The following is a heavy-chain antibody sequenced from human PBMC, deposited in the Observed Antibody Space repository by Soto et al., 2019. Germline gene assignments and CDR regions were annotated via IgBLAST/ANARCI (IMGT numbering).Heavy chain of an antibody. Sequence: SETLSLTCAVYGGSFSGYYWSWIRQPPGKGLEWIGEINHSGSTNYNPSLKSRVTISVDTSKNQFSLKLSSVTAADTAVYYCARVGGFWSGYSPIDYWGQGTLVTVSS. CDR3: ARVGGFWSGYSPIDY. D-gene: IGHD3-3*01. CDR1: GGSFSGYY. V-gene: IGHV4-34*01. CDR2: INHSGST. J-gene: IGHJ4*02.